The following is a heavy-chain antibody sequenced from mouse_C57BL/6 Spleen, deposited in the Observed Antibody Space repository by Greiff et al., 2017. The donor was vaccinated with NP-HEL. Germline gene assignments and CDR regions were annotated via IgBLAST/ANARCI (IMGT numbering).Heavy chain of an antibody. Sequence: EVQLQQSGTVLARPGASVKMSCKTSGYTFTSYWMHWVKQRPGQGPEWIGAIYPGNSDTSYNQKFTGKAKLTAVTSASTAYMELSSLTNEDSAVYYCTRNQVLYWGGVDYWGQGTTLTVSS. CDR3: TRNQVLYWGGVDY. CDR1: GYTFTSYW. CDR2: IYPGNSDT. J-gene: IGHJ2*01. V-gene: IGHV1-5*01. D-gene: IGHD1-2*01.